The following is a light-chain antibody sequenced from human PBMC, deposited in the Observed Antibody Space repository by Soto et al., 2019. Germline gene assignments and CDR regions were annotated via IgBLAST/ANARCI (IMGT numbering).Light chain of an antibody. CDR3: QQYNNWPPT. CDR1: QSISTN. J-gene: IGKJ1*01. V-gene: IGKV3-15*01. CDR2: GAS. Sequence: EIVMTQSPATLSVSPGERATLSCRASQSISTNLAWYQQKPGQAPRLLIYGASTRATGIPARFSGSGSGTEFTLNISSLQSEDFAVYYCQQYNNWPPTFGQGTQVDI.